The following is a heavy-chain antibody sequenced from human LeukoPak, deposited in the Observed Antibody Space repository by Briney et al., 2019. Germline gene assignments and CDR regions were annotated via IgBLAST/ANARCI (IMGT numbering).Heavy chain of an antibody. D-gene: IGHD2-21*01. V-gene: IGHV3-15*01. CDR2: IIRKTDDGKT. CDR1: GFPHSNAR. CDR3: AKAPVTSCRGAYCYPFDY. Sequence: GGPLRLPCAASGFPHSNARMRWVRAAPGKGRVWVVCIIRKTDDGKTDYAATVKGTFTISRDYSKNTLNLQMNSLRAEDAAVYCWAKAPVTSCRGAYCYPFDYWGQGTLVTVSS. J-gene: IGHJ4*02.